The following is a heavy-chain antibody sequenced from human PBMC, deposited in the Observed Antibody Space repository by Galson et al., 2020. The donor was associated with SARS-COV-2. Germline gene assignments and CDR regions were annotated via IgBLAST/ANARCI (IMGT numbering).Heavy chain of an antibody. D-gene: IGHD3-3*01. CDR2: LNSDGSST. Sequence: GGSLRLSCAASGFTFSSYWMHWVRQAPGKGLVWVSRLNSDGSSTSYADSVKGRFTISRDNAKNTLYLQMNSLRAEDTAVYYCARDPGYDFWSGYYSSWFDPWGQGTLVTVSS. V-gene: IGHV3-74*01. CDR3: ARDPGYDFWSGYYSSWFDP. CDR1: GFTFSSYW. J-gene: IGHJ5*02.